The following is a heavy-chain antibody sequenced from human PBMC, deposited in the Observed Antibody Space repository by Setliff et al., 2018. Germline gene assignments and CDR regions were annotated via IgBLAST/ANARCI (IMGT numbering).Heavy chain of an antibody. CDR3: ARDLYSSSSGGFYYYYYYMDV. Sequence: SETLSLTCAVYGGSFSGYYWSWIRQPAGKGLEWIGHIYSSGSTNYNPSLKSRVTISVDRSKNQFSLKLSYVIAADTAVYYCARDLYSSSSGGFYYYYYYMDVWGKGTTVTVSS. D-gene: IGHD6-6*01. CDR2: IYSSGST. J-gene: IGHJ6*03. CDR1: GGSFSGYY. V-gene: IGHV4-4*07.